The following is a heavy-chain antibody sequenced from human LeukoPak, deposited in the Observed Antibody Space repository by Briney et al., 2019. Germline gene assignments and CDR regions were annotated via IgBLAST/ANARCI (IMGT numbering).Heavy chain of an antibody. J-gene: IGHJ4*02. Sequence: RASVKVSCKASGYTFTSYGISWVRQAPGQGLEWMGWISAYNGNTNYAQKLQGRVTMTTDTSTSTAYMELRSLRSDDTAVYYCARNPNNYDFWSGSPGGVDYWGQGTLVTVSS. D-gene: IGHD3-3*01. CDR3: ARNPNNYDFWSGSPGGVDY. CDR1: GYTFTSYG. V-gene: IGHV1-18*01. CDR2: ISAYNGNT.